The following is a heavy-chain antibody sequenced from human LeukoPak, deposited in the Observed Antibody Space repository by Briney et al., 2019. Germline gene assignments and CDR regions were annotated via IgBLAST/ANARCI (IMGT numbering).Heavy chain of an antibody. CDR1: GLTLSSYW. V-gene: IGHV3-74*01. J-gene: IGHJ4*02. CDR3: VRDSNLSFDY. D-gene: IGHD1-14*01. CDR2: INTDGTAT. Sequence: GGSLRVSCAASGLTLSSYWMHWVRQAPGKGLVWVSHINTDGTATTYADSVKGRFTISRDNAKNTLYLQMNSLRAEDTAVYYCVRDSNLSFDYWGQGALVTVSS.